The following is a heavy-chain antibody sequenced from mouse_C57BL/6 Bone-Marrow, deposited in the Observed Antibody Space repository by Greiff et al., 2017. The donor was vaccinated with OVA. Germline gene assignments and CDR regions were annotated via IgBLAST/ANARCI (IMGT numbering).Heavy chain of an antibody. V-gene: IGHV1-22*01. J-gene: IGHJ4*01. Sequence: VQLQQSGPELVKPGASVKMSCKASGYTFTDYNMHWVKQSHGKSLEWIGYINPNNGGTSYNQKFKGKATLTVNKSSSTAYMELRSLTSEDSAVYYCARRGFTTVSYYYAMDYWGQGTSVTVSS. D-gene: IGHD1-1*01. CDR2: INPNNGGT. CDR1: GYTFTDYN. CDR3: ARRGFTTVSYYYAMDY.